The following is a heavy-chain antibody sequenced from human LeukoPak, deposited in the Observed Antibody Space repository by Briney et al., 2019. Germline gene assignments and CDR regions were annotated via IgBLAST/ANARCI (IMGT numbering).Heavy chain of an antibody. V-gene: IGHV1-2*02. CDR3: ARDSALTMIVVVITVGAFDI. J-gene: IGHJ3*02. CDR2: INPNSGGT. Sequence: ASVKVSCKASGYTFTGYYMHWVRQAPGQGLEWMGWINPNSGGTNCAQKFQGRVTMTRDTSISTAYMELSRLRSDDTAVYYCARDSALTMIVVVITVGAFDIWGQGTMVTVSS. D-gene: IGHD3-22*01. CDR1: GYTFTGYY.